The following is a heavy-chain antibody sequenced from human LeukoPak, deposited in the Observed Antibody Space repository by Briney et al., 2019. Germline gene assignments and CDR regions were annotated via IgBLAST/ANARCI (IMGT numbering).Heavy chain of an antibody. V-gene: IGHV1-69*02. CDR1: GGTFSSYT. CDR3: ARNQILEWFDHYYHYYYMDV. J-gene: IGHJ6*03. Sequence: SVKVSCKASGGTFSSYTISWVRQAPGQGLEWMGRIIPILGIANYAQKFQGRVTITADKSTSTAYMELSSLRSEDTAVYYCARNQILEWFDHYYHYYYMDVWGKGTTVTVSS. D-gene: IGHD3-3*01. CDR2: IIPILGIA.